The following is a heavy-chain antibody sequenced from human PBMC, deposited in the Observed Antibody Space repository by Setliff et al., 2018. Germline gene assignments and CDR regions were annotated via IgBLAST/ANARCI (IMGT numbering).Heavy chain of an antibody. Sequence: ASVKVSCKASGNTFTSYDINWVRQATGQGLEGMGGMNPNNGNTGYAQTLQGRVTMTTETSTSTANMKLRSRISDDTAVYYCARETRNHYVASYYYGMDVWGQGTTVTVSS. D-gene: IGHD3-16*01. CDR1: GNTFTSYD. CDR2: MNPNNGNT. V-gene: IGHV1-8*01. J-gene: IGHJ6*02. CDR3: ARETRNHYVASYYYGMDV.